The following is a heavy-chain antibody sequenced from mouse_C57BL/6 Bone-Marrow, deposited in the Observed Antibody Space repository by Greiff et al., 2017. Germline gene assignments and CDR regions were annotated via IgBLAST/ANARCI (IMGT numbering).Heavy chain of an antibody. D-gene: IGHD2-13*01. CDR2: INPGNGGT. CDR3: AREFYYGDEWFAY. J-gene: IGHJ3*01. Sequence: VQLQQPGAELVKPGASVKLSCKASGYTFTSYWMPWVKQRPGQGLEWIGNINPGNGGTNYNEKFKSKATLTVDKSSSTAYMQLSSLTSEVSAVYCCAREFYYGDEWFAYWGQGTLVTVSA. V-gene: IGHV1-53*01. CDR1: GYTFTSYW.